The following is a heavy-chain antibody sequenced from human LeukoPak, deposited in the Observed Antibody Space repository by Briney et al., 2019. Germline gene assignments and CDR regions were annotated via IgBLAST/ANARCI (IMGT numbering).Heavy chain of an antibody. D-gene: IGHD3-22*01. CDR3: ARGPYDSSGCYSSFFDY. J-gene: IGHJ4*02. CDR2: INHSGST. V-gene: IGHV4-39*07. CDR1: GGSISSSSYY. Sequence: PSETLSLTCTVSGGSISSSSYYWSWTRQPPGTGLEWIGEINHSGSTNYNPSLKSRVTISVDTSKNQFSLKLSSVTAADTAVYYCARGPYDSSGCYSSFFDYWGQGTLVTVSS.